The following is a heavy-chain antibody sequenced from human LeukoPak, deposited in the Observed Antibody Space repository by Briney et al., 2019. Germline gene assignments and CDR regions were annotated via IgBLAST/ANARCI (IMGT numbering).Heavy chain of an antibody. J-gene: IGHJ3*02. D-gene: IGHD5-18*01. V-gene: IGHV4-59*01. CDR1: GGSISSYY. Sequence: SETLSLTCTVSGGSISSYYWSWIRQPPGKGLEWIGYIYYSGSTNYNPSLKSRVTISVDTSKNQFSLKLSSVTAADTAVYYCARDGVQLWSVDAFDIWGQGTMVTVSS. CDR3: ARDGVQLWSVDAFDI. CDR2: IYYSGST.